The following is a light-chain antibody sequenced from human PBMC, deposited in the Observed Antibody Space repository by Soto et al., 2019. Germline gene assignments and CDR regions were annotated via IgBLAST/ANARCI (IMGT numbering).Light chain of an antibody. CDR2: EGS. J-gene: IGLJ1*01. Sequence: QSVLTQPASVSGSPGQSITISCTGTSSDVGGYDYVSWYQQLPGKAPKLMIYEGSKRPSGVSNRFSGSKSGNTASLTISGLQAEDEADYYCCSYAGSSTYVFGTGTKVTVL. V-gene: IGLV2-23*01. CDR1: SSDVGGYDY. CDR3: CSYAGSSTYV.